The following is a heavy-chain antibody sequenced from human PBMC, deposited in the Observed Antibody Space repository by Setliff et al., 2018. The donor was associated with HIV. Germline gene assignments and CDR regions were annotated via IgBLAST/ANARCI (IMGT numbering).Heavy chain of an antibody. V-gene: IGHV4-39*01. CDR2: IYYSGST. Sequence: SETLSLTCSVSGDSISSSIYYWGWIRQPPGKGLEWIGSIYYSGSTFYNPSPKSRVTMSVDTSKNQFSLKLSSVTAADTAVYYCARAPPGIQNDAFDVWGQGTMVTVSS. CDR1: GDSISSSIYY. CDR3: ARAPPGIQNDAFDV. J-gene: IGHJ3*01.